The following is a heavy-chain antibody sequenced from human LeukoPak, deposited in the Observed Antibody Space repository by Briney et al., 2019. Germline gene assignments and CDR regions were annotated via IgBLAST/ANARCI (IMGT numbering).Heavy chain of an antibody. CDR2: IWNDGNSK. J-gene: IGHJ3*02. CDR1: RFTFSGYV. Sequence: GRSLRLSCAASRFTFSGYVMHWVRQAPGKGLEWVAVIWNDGNSKYYVDSVKGRFTISRDNSKNTLYLQMNSLRAEDTAVYYCARETVMGAVGTFDIWGHGTMVTVSS. CDR3: ARETVMGAVGTFDI. V-gene: IGHV3-33*01. D-gene: IGHD6-13*01.